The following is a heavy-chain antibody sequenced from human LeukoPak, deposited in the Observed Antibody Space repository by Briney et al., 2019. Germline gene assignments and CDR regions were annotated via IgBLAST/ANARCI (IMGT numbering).Heavy chain of an antibody. CDR2: IYYSGST. V-gene: IGHV4-39*02. Sequence: SETLSLTCIVSVGSISSGGHYWGWIRQPPGKGLEWIGSIYYSGSTYYNPSLNSRVTMFIDMSKNHFSLKMSSVTATDTAVYYCARLVCGGGSCPAEFDYWGQGTLVTVSS. J-gene: IGHJ4*02. CDR1: VGSISSGGHY. D-gene: IGHD2-15*01. CDR3: ARLVCGGGSCPAEFDY.